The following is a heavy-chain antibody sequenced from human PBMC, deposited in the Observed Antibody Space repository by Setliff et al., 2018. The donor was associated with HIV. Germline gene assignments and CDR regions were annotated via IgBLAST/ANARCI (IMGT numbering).Heavy chain of an antibody. Sequence: GASVKVSCKASGYTFNGYFMHWVRQAPGQGFEWLGWLNPNTGGTDYAQKFQGRVTMTGDTSITTAYMELSSLRSDDTAVYYCARDKDIGRQQLVYGLDVWGQGTTVTVSS. J-gene: IGHJ6*02. CDR3: ARDKDIGRQQLVYGLDV. CDR2: LNPNTGGT. V-gene: IGHV1-2*02. CDR1: GYTFNGYF. D-gene: IGHD6-13*01.